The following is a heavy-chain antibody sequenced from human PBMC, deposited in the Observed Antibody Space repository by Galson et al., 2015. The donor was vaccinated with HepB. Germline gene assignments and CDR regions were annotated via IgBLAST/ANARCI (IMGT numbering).Heavy chain of an antibody. J-gene: IGHJ4*02. CDR2: ISYDGSNK. Sequence: SLRLSCAASGSTFSSYGMHWVRQAPGKGLEWVAVISYDGSNKYYADSVKGRFTISRDNSKNTLYLQMNSLRAEDTAVYYCAKGDSKVDSHIDYWGQGTLVTVSS. D-gene: IGHD3-9*01. CDR3: AKGDSKVDSHIDY. V-gene: IGHV3-30*18. CDR1: GSTFSSYG.